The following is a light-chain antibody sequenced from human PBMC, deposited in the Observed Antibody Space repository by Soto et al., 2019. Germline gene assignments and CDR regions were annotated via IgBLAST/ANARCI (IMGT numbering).Light chain of an antibody. CDR2: EVS. J-gene: IGLJ1*01. CDR1: SSDIGGYNY. CDR3: SSYTRSSTPLYV. Sequence: QSALTQPASVSGSPGQSITISCTGTSSDIGGYNYVSWYQHHPDKAPKLIIYEVSDRPSGVSNRFSGSKSGNTASLTISGLQTEDEADYYCSSYTRSSTPLYVIGTGTKVTVL. V-gene: IGLV2-14*01.